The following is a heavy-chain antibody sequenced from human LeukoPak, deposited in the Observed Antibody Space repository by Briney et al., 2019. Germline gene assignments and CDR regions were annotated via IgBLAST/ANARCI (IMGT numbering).Heavy chain of an antibody. Sequence: GGSLRLSCAPSGFTFSSYGMHWVRQAPGKGLEWVAAISSGGTNKLYADSVEGRFTISRDHSKNTLYLQMNSLRPEDTSMYYCAKEDFGGSYFDYWGQGTLVTVSS. J-gene: IGHJ4*02. CDR1: GFTFSSYG. V-gene: IGHV3-30*18. CDR3: AKEDFGGSYFDY. D-gene: IGHD3-10*01. CDR2: ISSGGTNK.